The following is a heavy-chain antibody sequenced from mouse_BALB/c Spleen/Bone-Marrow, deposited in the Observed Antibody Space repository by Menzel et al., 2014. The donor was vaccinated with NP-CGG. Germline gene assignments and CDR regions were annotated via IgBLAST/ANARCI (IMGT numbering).Heavy chain of an antibody. CDR2: INPGSGGT. J-gene: IGHJ3*01. V-gene: IGHV1-54*01. CDR3: ARGDYRYDRFAY. CDR1: GYAFTNYL. D-gene: IGHD2-14*01. Sequence: VQLQQSGAELVRPGTSVKVSCKASGYAFTNYLIEWVKQRPGQGLEWIGVINPGSGGTNYNEKFKGKAALTADKSSSTAYMQLSSLTSDDSAVYFCARGDYRYDRFAYWGQGTLVTVSA.